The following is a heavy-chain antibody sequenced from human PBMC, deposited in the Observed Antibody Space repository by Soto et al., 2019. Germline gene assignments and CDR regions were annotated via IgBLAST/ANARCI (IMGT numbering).Heavy chain of an antibody. J-gene: IGHJ6*02. CDR1: GYTFTSYG. D-gene: IGHD4-17*01. CDR3: ARDSDYGDYDYYYYGMYV. Sequence: QVPLVQSGAEVKKPGASVKVSCKASGYTFTSYGISWVRQAPGQGLEWMGWISAYNGNTNYAQKLQGRVTMTTDTSTSTAYMELRSLRSDDTAVYYCARDSDYGDYDYYYYGMYVWGQGTTVTVSS. CDR2: ISAYNGNT. V-gene: IGHV1-18*01.